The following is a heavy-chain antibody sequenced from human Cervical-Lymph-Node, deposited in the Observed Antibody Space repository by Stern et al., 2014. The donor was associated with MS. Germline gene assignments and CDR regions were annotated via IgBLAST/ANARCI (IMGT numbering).Heavy chain of an antibody. CDR1: GLTFSDYW. V-gene: IGHV3-7*01. CDR2: IKQDGREK. Sequence: EVQLVESGGGVVQPGGSLRLSCAASGLTFSDYWMNWVRQVPGKGLEWLANIKQDGREKYYVGSVKGRFTISRDNAKNSLYLQMNSLRAEDTAVYFCARTAEYSSSSQFRYFDYWGPGTLVTVSS. J-gene: IGHJ4*02. CDR3: ARTAEYSSSSQFRYFDY. D-gene: IGHD6-6*01.